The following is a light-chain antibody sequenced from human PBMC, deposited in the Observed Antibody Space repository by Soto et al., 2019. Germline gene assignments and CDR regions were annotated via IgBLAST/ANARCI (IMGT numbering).Light chain of an antibody. V-gene: IGKV1-39*01. CDR1: QSISNH. J-gene: IGKJ1*01. CDR3: QQSYSRPPT. CDR2: AAS. Sequence: DIQITRSPSSLSASVEDRVIITCRASQSISNHLNWYQQKPGKAPKLLIFAASSLQSGVPSRFSGSRSGPDFTLTISSMQPEDFANYYCQQSYSRPPTFGQGTKVDIK.